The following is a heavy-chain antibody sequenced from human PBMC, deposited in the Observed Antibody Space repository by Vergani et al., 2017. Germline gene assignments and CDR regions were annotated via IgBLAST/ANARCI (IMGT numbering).Heavy chain of an antibody. D-gene: IGHD2-2*01. J-gene: IGHJ4*02. CDR3: ARGDCSSTSCYAARY. Sequence: QVQLQESCPGLVKPSQNLSLICTVSGGSISSGSYYWSWLRQPAGKGLEWIGRIYTSGSTNYNPSLKSRVTITVDTSKNQFSLKLSSVTAAGTAVYYWARGDCSSTSCYAARYWGQGTLVTVSS. CDR2: IYTSGST. CDR1: GGSISSGSYY. V-gene: IGHV4-61*02.